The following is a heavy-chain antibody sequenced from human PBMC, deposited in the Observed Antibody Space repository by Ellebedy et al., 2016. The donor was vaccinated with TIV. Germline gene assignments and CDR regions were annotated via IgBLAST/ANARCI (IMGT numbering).Heavy chain of an antibody. CDR3: AKDPDGGYYYDSGLDF. V-gene: IGHV3-23*01. J-gene: IGHJ4*02. CDR1: GFIFDRYD. CDR2: ISGSGVNT. D-gene: IGHD3-22*01. Sequence: GGSLRLSCAASGFIFDRYDMIWVRQAPGKGLEWVSGISGSGVNTFFSDSVKGRFTISRDNSKDTLYLQMNSLRAEDTALYYCAKDPDGGYYYDSGLDFWGQGTLVTVSS.